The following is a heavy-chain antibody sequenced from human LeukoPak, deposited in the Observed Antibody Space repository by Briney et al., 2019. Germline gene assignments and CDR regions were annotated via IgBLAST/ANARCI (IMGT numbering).Heavy chain of an antibody. CDR2: INPNSGDT. CDR1: GYTFTGYY. Sequence: ASVKVSCKASGYTFTGYYMHWVRRAPGQGLEWMGRINPNSGDTNFAQKFQGRVTMTRDTSISTAYMELGRLTSDDTAVYFCARDSSGPNYYMDVWGKGTAVTVSS. J-gene: IGHJ6*03. D-gene: IGHD6-19*01. V-gene: IGHV1-2*02. CDR3: ARDSSGPNYYMDV.